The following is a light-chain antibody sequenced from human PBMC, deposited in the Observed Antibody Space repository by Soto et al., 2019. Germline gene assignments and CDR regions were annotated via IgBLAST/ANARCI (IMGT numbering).Light chain of an antibody. CDR3: SSYTSSSTAV. V-gene: IGLV2-14*01. CDR1: SSDAGDYTY. J-gene: IGLJ1*01. Sequence: QSGMTKPASMSVSPLQSLTLSFTGTSSDAGDYTYVSWYQHPPGKVTNLIIYEVRSRPSGVSHRFSGSTSGTTASLTISRLQAEDDADYYCSSYTSSSTAVYGTGTKVTVL. CDR2: EVR.